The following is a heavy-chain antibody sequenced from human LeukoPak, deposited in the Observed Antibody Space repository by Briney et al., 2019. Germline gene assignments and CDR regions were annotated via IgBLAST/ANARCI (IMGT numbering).Heavy chain of an antibody. CDR1: GDSVSSNVAA. Sequence: SQTLSLTCAISGDSVSSNVAAWNWIRQSPSRGLEWLGRTYYRSKWYNEYAVSVKSRITIKPDTSKNQISLQLNSLTPGDTGVYYCARSSGWFDYWGQGSLVTVSS. CDR3: ARSSGWFDY. CDR2: TYYRSKWYN. D-gene: IGHD6-19*01. V-gene: IGHV6-1*01. J-gene: IGHJ4*02.